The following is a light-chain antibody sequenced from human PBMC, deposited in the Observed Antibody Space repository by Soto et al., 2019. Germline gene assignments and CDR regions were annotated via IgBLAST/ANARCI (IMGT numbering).Light chain of an antibody. CDR3: TSYTTGSLYV. CDR1: SSDIGAFNY. V-gene: IGLV2-14*01. Sequence: QSALTQPASVSGSPGQSITISCTGTSSDIGAFNYVSWYQQYPGKAPKLIIYEVTNRPSGVSDRFSGSKSGNTASLTISGLQAEDEADYYCTSYTTGSLYVFGTGTKLTVL. CDR2: EVT. J-gene: IGLJ1*01.